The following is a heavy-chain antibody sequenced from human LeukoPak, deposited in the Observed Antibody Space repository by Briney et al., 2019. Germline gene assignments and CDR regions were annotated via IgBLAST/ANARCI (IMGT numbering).Heavy chain of an antibody. CDR1: GFTFSSYG. CDR2: IWYDGSNK. J-gene: IGHJ4*02. Sequence: PRSSLRLSCAASGFTFSSYGMHWVRQAPGQGLEWVAVIWYDGSNKYYADSVKGRFTISRDNSKNTLYLQVNSLRTEDTAVYYCSKERGGGHIVVVLGFDYCGEGTLVT. V-gene: IGHV3-33*06. CDR3: SKERGGGHIVVVLGFDY. D-gene: IGHD2-2*01.